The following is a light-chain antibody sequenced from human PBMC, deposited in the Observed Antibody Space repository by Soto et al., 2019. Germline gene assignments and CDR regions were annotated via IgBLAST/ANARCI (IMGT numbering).Light chain of an antibody. Sequence: QSVLTQPASVSGSPGQSITISCTGTSSDVGSYNFVSWYQQHPGKAPKFIIYEGTKRPSGVSNRFSGSKSGNTASLTISGLQAEDEDDYYCSSYAGADTFVIFGGGTQLTVL. J-gene: IGLJ2*01. CDR1: SSDVGSYNF. CDR2: EGT. CDR3: SSYAGADTFVI. V-gene: IGLV2-23*03.